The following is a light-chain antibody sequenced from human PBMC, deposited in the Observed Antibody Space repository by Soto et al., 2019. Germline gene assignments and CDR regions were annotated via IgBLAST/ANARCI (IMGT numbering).Light chain of an antibody. CDR3: QQSYRTPIT. CDR1: QSISDY. V-gene: IGKV1-39*01. J-gene: IGKJ5*01. Sequence: DIQMTQSPSSLSASVGHRVTITCRASQSISDYLNWYQQKPGKAPKLLIYAASSLQSGVPSRFSGSGSGTDFTLTISSLQPEDFATYYCQQSYRTPITFGQGTRLEMK. CDR2: AAS.